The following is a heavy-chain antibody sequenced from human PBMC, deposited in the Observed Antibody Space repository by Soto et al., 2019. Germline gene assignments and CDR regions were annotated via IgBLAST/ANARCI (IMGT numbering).Heavy chain of an antibody. D-gene: IGHD1-1*01. CDR1: GYAFTTYG. V-gene: IGHV1-18*01. CDR2: ISAHNGNT. CDR3: ARGRNGDY. Sequence: QVHLVQSGAEVKKPGASVKVSCKGSGYAFTTYGITWVRQAPGQGLEWMGWISAHNGNTIYAQKRQGRVTVTRETCTTTAYMELRGLRSDAAAVYYCARGRNGDYWGQGAMVTVTP. J-gene: IGHJ4*02.